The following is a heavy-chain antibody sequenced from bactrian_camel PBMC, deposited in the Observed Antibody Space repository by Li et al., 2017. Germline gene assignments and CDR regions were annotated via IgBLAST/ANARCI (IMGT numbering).Heavy chain of an antibody. CDR2: ISGGGGVT. D-gene: IGHD1*01. J-gene: IGHJ7*01. Sequence: QVQLVESGGGLVQPRGSLGLSCVASGFTFNNYWMYWVRQRPGKGLAWVSSISGGGGVTNYVDSVKGRFTISRDNAKNTVNLQMNSLKPEDTAVYYCVRDYDGPARSYGMDYWGEGTQVTVS. CDR1: GFTFNNYW. V-gene: IGHV3S25*01.